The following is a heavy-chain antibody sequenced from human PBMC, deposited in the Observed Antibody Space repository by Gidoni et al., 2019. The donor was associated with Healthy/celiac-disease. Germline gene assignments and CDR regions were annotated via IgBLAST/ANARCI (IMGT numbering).Heavy chain of an antibody. D-gene: IGHD2-15*01. Sequence: QVQLVQSGAEVKKPGASVKVSCKASGYTFTGYYMHWVRQAPGQGLEWMGRINPNSGGTNYAQKFQGRVTMTRDTSISTAYMELSRLRSDDTAVYYCARSRIVVVVAATPFGYWGQGTLVTVSS. J-gene: IGHJ4*02. CDR2: INPNSGGT. CDR1: GYTFTGYY. V-gene: IGHV1-2*06. CDR3: ARSRIVVVVAATPFGY.